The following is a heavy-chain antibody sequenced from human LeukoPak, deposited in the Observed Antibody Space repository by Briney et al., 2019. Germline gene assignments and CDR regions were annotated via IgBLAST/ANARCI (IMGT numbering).Heavy chain of an antibody. CDR2: IESDGST. CDR3: ARATTYFYGSVTYDWFDP. Sequence: PGGSLRLSCAAPGFTFSSYWMHWVRQTPGKGLVWVSRIESDGSTIYADSVRGRFTISRDNAKNMVYLQMNSLRAEDTAMYYCARATTYFYGSVTYDWFDPWGQGTLVTVSS. CDR1: GFTFSSYW. V-gene: IGHV3-74*01. D-gene: IGHD3-10*01. J-gene: IGHJ5*02.